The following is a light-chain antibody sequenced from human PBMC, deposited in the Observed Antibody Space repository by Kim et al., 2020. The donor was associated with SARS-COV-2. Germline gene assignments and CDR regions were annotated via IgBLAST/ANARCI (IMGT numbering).Light chain of an antibody. CDR2: AAS. CDR1: QYISNY. J-gene: IGKJ2*01. Sequence: IQMTQSPSSLSASVADRVTITCRASQYISNYLNWYQQRPGKAPKVLIYAASILQSGVPPRFSGSGSGTDFTLTISSLQPEDFATYYCQQSYSNPPEYTFGQGTKLEI. V-gene: IGKV1-39*01. CDR3: QQSYSNPPEYT.